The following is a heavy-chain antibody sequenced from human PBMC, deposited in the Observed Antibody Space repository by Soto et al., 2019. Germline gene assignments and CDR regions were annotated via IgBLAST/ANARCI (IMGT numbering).Heavy chain of an antibody. Sequence: EVQLVASGGGMGKPGGSLRLSCAASGFTFSTYSMNWVREAPGNELEWVSSISSSSGYIYYADSVKVRFTISRDDAKNSLSLQMNSLRAEDTAVYYCARVRSYSYGQGYGMDVWGQGTTVTVSS. V-gene: IGHV3-21*01. CDR2: ISSSSGYI. CDR3: ARVRSYSYGQGYGMDV. D-gene: IGHD5-18*01. CDR1: GFTFSTYS. J-gene: IGHJ6*02.